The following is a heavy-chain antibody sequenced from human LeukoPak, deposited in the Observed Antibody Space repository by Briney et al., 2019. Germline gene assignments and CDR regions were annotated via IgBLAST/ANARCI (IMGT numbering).Heavy chain of an antibody. J-gene: IGHJ3*02. D-gene: IGHD4/OR15-4a*01. CDR3: ARFHHVLSTDAFDI. CDR1: GYTFTGYY. V-gene: IGHV1-2*02. Sequence: ASVKVSCKASGYTFTGYYMHWVRQAPGQGLEWMGWINPNSGGTNYAQKFQGRVTMTRDTSISTAYMELSRLRSDDTAVYYCARFHHVLSTDAFDIWGQGTMVTVSS. CDR2: INPNSGGT.